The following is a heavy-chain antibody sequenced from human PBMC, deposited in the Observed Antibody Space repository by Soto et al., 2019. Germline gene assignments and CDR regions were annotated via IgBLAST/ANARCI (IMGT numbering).Heavy chain of an antibody. CDR3: AKNFYSNWYYFDF. D-gene: IGHD7-27*01. Sequence: GGSLRLSCAASGFTCSSYDMSWVRQAPGKGLEWVSTILVGGSTHYPDSVKGRFTISRDNSKNTVFLQMNSLTAGDTAVYYCAKNFYSNWYYFDFWGQGTLVTVSS. CDR1: GFTCSSYD. V-gene: IGHV3-23*01. J-gene: IGHJ4*02. CDR2: ILVGGST.